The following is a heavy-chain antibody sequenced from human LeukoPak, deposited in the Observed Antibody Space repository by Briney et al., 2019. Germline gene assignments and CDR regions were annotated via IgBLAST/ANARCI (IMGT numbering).Heavy chain of an antibody. CDR1: GGTLSSYA. D-gene: IGHD3-10*01. CDR2: IIPIFGTA. Sequence: SVKVSCKASGGTLSSYAISWVRQAPGQGLEWMGGIIPIFGTANYAQKFQGRVTITTDESTSTAYMELSSLRSEDTAVYYCARVVDYYGSGNWFDPWGQGTLVTVSS. J-gene: IGHJ5*02. V-gene: IGHV1-69*05. CDR3: ARVVDYYGSGNWFDP.